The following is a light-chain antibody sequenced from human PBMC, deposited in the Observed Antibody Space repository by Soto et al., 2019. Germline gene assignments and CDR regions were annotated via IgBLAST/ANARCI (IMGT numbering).Light chain of an antibody. CDR3: SYMRNSLYV. J-gene: IGLJ1*01. CDR2: AVS. V-gene: IGLV2-14*01. CDR1: SSDVVDYNY. Sequence: QSALTQPASVSGSPGQSITISCTGTSSDVVDYNYVSWYQQHPGKAPKLMISAVSNRPSGVSDRFSGSKSGNTASLTISGLQAEDEADYYCSYMRNSLYVFGTGTKVTVL.